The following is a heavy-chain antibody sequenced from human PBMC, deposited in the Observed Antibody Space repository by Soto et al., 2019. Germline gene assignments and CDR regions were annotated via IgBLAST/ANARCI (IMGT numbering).Heavy chain of an antibody. V-gene: IGHV1-69*13. CDR2: IIPIFGTA. D-gene: IGHD3-22*01. CDR3: ASCLIVGPAIPSSPTDY. Sequence: SLKVSCKASGGTFNNYGSTWVLQAPGQGLEWMGGIIPIFGTANFAQKFQGRVTITADESTSTAYMELSSLRSEDTAVYYCASCLIVGPAIPSSPTDYWGQGPLITV. CDR1: GGTFNNYG. J-gene: IGHJ4*02.